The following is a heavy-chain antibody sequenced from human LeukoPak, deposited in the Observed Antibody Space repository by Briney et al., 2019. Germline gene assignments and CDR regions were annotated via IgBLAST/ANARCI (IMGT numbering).Heavy chain of an antibody. V-gene: IGHV3-23*01. CDR2: ITGSGGST. Sequence: GGSLRLSCAASGFTFSSFPMTWVRLAPGKGLEWVSTITGSGGSTYYAESVKGRFTISRDNSKNTLYLQMNSLRAEDTAVYYCAGCSESWGSPYLDLWGRGTLVTVSS. D-gene: IGHD3-10*01. CDR3: AGCSESWGSPYLDL. J-gene: IGHJ2*01. CDR1: GFTFSSFP.